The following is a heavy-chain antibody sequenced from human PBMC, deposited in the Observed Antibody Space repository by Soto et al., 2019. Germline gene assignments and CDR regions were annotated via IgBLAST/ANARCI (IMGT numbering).Heavy chain of an antibody. Sequence: ASVKVSCKTSGFIFSNYGFNWVRQAPGQGLEWMGWVSAYNGNTNYAQKFKGRVTMTADTATTTAYLELRSLTSDDTSVYYCAGEGRGYGDLCPWGQGTPVTVSS. V-gene: IGHV1-18*01. D-gene: IGHD2-21*02. CDR1: GFIFSNYG. CDR2: VSAYNGNT. CDR3: AGEGRGYGDLCP. J-gene: IGHJ5*02.